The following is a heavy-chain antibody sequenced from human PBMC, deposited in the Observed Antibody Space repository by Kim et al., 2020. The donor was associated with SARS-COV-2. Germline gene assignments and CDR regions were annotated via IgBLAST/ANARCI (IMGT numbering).Heavy chain of an antibody. D-gene: IGHD6-13*01. CDR3: ARESSSSWFISSAINRFDP. Sequence: SETLSLTCAVSGGSISSSNWWSWVRQPPGKGLEWIGEIYHSGSTNYNPSLKSRVTISVDKSKNQFSLKLSSVTAADTAVYYCARESSSSWFISSAINRFDPWGQGTLVTVSS. CDR1: GGSISSSNW. CDR2: IYHSGST. J-gene: IGHJ5*02. V-gene: IGHV4-4*02.